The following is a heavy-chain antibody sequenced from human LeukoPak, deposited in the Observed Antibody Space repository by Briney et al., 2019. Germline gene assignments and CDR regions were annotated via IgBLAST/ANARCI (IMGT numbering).Heavy chain of an antibody. D-gene: IGHD3-3*01. CDR2: IIPIFGTA. CDR1: GGTFSSYA. CDR3: ARRDYDFWSGYYTGMGYYMDV. J-gene: IGHJ6*03. Sequence: SVKVSCKASGGTFSSYAISWLRQAPGQGLEWMGGIIPIFGTANYAQKFQGRVTITADESTSTAYMELSSLRSEDTAVYYCARRDYDFWSGYYTGMGYYMDVWGKVTTVTVSS. V-gene: IGHV1-69*13.